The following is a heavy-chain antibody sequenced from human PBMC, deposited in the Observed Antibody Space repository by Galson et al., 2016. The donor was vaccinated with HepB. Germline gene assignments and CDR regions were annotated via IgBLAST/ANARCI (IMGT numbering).Heavy chain of an antibody. D-gene: IGHD6-13*01. CDR3: ARDGGQQLVRWERLRKVYYYYPMDV. J-gene: IGHJ6*02. Sequence: SVRLSCAASGFSISSYSFNWVRQAPGKGLEWVSHIGSGGSTISYADSVKGRFTISRDNAKHSLYLQMHSLRDEDTAVYYCARDGGQQLVRWERLRKVYYYYPMDVWGQGTTVTVSS. V-gene: IGHV3-48*02. CDR1: GFSISSYS. CDR2: IGSGGSTI.